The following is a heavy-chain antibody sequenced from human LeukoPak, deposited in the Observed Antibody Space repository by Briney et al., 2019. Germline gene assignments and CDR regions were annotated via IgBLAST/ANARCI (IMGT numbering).Heavy chain of an antibody. CDR1: GGSISTSSYY. V-gene: IGHV4-39*07. Sequence: SETLSLTCTVSGGSISTSSYYWGWIRQPPGKGLEWIGSIYYTGSTYYNPSLKSRVAISLDTSKNQFSLKLSSVTAADTAVYYCARDSPPVWGQGTLVTVSS. CDR3: ARDSPPV. J-gene: IGHJ4*02. CDR2: IYYTGST.